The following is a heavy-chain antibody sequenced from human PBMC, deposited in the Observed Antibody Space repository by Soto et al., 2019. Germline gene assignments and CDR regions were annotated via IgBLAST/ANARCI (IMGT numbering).Heavy chain of an antibody. CDR2: IYYSGST. CDR1: GGSISSGGYY. CDR3: AGVVFKLLGFDY. D-gene: IGHD3-22*01. Sequence: SETLSLTCTVSGGSISSGGYYWSWIRQHPGKGLEWIGYIYYSGSTYYNPSLKSRVTISVDTSKNQFSLKLSSVTAADTAVYYWAGVVFKLLGFDYWGQGTLVTVSS. J-gene: IGHJ4*02. V-gene: IGHV4-31*03.